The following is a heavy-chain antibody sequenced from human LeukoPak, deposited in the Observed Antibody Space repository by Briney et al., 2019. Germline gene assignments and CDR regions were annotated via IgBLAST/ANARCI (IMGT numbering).Heavy chain of an antibody. V-gene: IGHV3-21*01. CDR2: ISSSSSYI. Sequence: PGGSLRLSCAASGFTFSSYSMNWVRQAPGKGLEWVSSISSSSSYIYYADSVKGRFTISRDNAKNPLYLQMNSLRAEDTAVYYCAREMATTPLYSYYMDVWGKGTTVTVSS. D-gene: IGHD5-24*01. CDR3: AREMATTPLYSYYMDV. J-gene: IGHJ6*03. CDR1: GFTFSSYS.